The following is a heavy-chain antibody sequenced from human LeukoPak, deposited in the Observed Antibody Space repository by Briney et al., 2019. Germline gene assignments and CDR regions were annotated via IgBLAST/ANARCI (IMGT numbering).Heavy chain of an antibody. Sequence: GGSLRLSCAASGFTFSNYEMNWVRQPPGKGLEWVSTINANSGTTSYAASVRGRFTISRDNSKNTLYLQVNTLRADDTATYYCAKPISGGLAVTADWFHPWGQGTLVVVSS. J-gene: IGHJ5*01. CDR2: INANSGTT. D-gene: IGHD6-19*01. CDR3: AKPISGGLAVTADWFHP. CDR1: GFTFSNYE. V-gene: IGHV3-23*01.